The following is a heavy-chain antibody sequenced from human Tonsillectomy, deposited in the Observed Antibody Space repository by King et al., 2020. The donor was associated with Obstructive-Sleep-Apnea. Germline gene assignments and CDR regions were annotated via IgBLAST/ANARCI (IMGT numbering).Heavy chain of an antibody. V-gene: IGHV4-4*07. J-gene: IGHJ4*02. CDR3: ASWKIRGVIEEY. CDR2: IHTSGST. CDR1: GGSISSYY. Sequence: VQLQESGPGLVKPSETLSLTCTVSGGSISSYYWSWIRQPAGKGMEWIGRIHTSGSTNYNPSLKSRVTMSVDTSKNQFSLKLTSVTAADAAVYYCASWKIRGVIEEYWGQGTLVTASS. D-gene: IGHD3-10*01.